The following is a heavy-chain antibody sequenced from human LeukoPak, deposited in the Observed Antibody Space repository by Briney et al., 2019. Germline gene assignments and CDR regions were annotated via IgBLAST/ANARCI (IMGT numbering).Heavy chain of an antibody. V-gene: IGHV3-21*01. CDR2: ISSSSSYI. Sequence: PGGSLRLSCAASGFTFSSYSMNWVRQAPGKGLEWVSSISSSSSYIYYADSVKGRFTISRDNAKNSLYLQMNSLRAEDTAVYYCARAPLEWLLYSFYFGYWGQGTLVTVSS. CDR1: GFTFSSYS. J-gene: IGHJ4*02. CDR3: ARAPLEWLLYSFYFGY. D-gene: IGHD3-3*01.